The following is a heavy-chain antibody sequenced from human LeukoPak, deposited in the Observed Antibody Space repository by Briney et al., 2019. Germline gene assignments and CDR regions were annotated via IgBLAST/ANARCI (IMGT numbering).Heavy chain of an antibody. J-gene: IGHJ4*02. V-gene: IGHV4-59*12. CDR3: ARDVVAAAGSFDY. D-gene: IGHD6-13*01. CDR1: GGSISSYY. CDR2: IYYSGST. Sequence: SETLSLTCTVSGGSISSYYWSWIRQPPGKGLEWIGYIYYSGSTNYNPSLKSRVTISVDTSKNQFSLKLSSVAAADTAVYYCARDVVAAAGSFDYWGQGTQVTVSS.